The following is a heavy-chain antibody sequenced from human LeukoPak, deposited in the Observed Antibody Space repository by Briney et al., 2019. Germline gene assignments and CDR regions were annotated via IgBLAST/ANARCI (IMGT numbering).Heavy chain of an antibody. J-gene: IGHJ3*02. CDR3: ATPNDAFDM. CDR1: GGSISNENW. CDR2: IHHRGST. V-gene: IGHV4-4*02. Sequence: PSGTLSLTCAVSGGSISNENWWSWVRQPPGKGLEWIGEIHHRGSTNYNPSLRSRVTISVDTSKNQFSLKMTSVTAADTAVYYCATPNDAFDMWGQGTVVTVSS.